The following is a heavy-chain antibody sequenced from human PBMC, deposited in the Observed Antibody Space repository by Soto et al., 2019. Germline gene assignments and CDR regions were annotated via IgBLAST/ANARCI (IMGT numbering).Heavy chain of an antibody. V-gene: IGHV4-30-4*01. CDR3: ARDSSSWYWLDP. J-gene: IGHJ5*02. D-gene: IGHD6-13*01. Sequence: SETLSLTCTVSGGSISSGDYYWSWIRQPPGKGLEWIGYIYYSGSTYYNPSLKSRVTISVDTSKNQFSLKLSSVTAADTAVYYCARDSSSWYWLDPWGQGTLVTFSS. CDR1: GGSISSGDYY. CDR2: IYYSGST.